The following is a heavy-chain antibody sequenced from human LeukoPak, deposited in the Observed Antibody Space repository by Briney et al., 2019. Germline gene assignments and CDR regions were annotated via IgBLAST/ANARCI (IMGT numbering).Heavy chain of an antibody. V-gene: IGHV4-34*01. Sequence: KSSETLSLTCAVYGGSFSGYYWSWIRQPPGKGLEWIGEINHSGSTNYNPSLKSRVTISVDTSKNQFSLKLSSVTAADTAVYYCARDATGTSLYYYYMDVWGKGTTVTVSS. D-gene: IGHD1-7*01. CDR3: ARDATGTSLYYYYMDV. CDR1: GGSFSGYY. CDR2: INHSGST. J-gene: IGHJ6*03.